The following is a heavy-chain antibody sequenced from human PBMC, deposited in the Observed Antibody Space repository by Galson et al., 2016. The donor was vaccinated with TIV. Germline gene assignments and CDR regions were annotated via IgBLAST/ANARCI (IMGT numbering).Heavy chain of an antibody. CDR3: AREGGYNYGYYFDY. D-gene: IGHD3-16*01. V-gene: IGHV4-39*07. CDR2: IYYSGST. J-gene: IGHJ4*02. CDR1: GGSISTYSYY. Sequence: LSLTCTVSGGSISTYSYYWGWIRQPPGKGLEWIGSIYYSGSTDYNPSLKSRVTMSVDTSKNQFSLKLSSVTVADTAVYYCAREGGYNYGYYFDYWGQGILVTVSS.